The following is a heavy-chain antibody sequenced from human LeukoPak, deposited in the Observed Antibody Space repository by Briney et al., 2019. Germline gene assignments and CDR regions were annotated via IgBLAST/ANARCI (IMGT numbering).Heavy chain of an antibody. CDR2: VSTNDGNT. J-gene: IGHJ4*02. V-gene: IGHV1-18*01. D-gene: IGHD3-22*01. CDR3: TRAPPGMPMMTDY. Sequence: GASVKVSCKGSGYTFTNYHIAWVRQAPGQGLEWMGWVSTNDGNTVYAQRLQGRVTMTTDTSTSVAYMELRSLTSAATAVYYCTRAPPGMPMMTDYWGQGTLVTVSS. CDR1: GYTFTNYH.